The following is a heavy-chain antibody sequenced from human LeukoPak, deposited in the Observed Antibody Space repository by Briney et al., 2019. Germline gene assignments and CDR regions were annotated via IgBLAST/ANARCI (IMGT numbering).Heavy chain of an antibody. CDR2: IIPILGIA. D-gene: IGHD3-10*01. Sequence: SVKVSCKASGGTFSSYAISWVRQAPGQGLEWMGRIIPILGIANYAQKFQGRVTITADKSTSTAYMELSSLRSEDTAVYYCTGRYYGSGRPFDYWGQGTLVTVSS. CDR1: GGTFSSYA. J-gene: IGHJ4*02. CDR3: TGRYYGSGRPFDY. V-gene: IGHV1-69*04.